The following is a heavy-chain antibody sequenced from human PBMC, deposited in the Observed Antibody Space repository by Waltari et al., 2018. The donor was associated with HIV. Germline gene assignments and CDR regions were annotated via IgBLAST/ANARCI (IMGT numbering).Heavy chain of an antibody. CDR1: GFSFSSAW. V-gene: IGHV3-15*01. D-gene: IGHD2-21*01. J-gene: IGHJ4*02. CDR2: IKSDNDGGVD. Sequence: DVQLVESGGGSVKSGGSLRLSCAASGFSFSSAWLPWVRQRPGRGLEWVGRIKSDNDGGVDDYGESVEGRFSISRDDSKRILFLQMDSLGPQDTGTYYCCTSKMVIAGTSRVGLGYWGQGVRVFVSP. CDR3: CTSKMVIAGTSRVGLGY.